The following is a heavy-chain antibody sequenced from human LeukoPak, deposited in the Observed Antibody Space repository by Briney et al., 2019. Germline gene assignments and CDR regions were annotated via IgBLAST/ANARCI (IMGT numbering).Heavy chain of an antibody. CDR2: IRSKAYGGTT. CDR1: GFTFGDYA. V-gene: IGHV3-49*03. D-gene: IGHD2-2*01. CDR3: TRAYTQLGFDP. Sequence: PGGSLRLSWTASGFTFGDYAMSWFRQAPGKGLEWVGFIRSKAYGGTTEYAASVRGRFTISRDDSKSIAYLQMNSLKTEDTAVYYCTRAYTQLGFDPWGQGTLVTVSS. J-gene: IGHJ5*02.